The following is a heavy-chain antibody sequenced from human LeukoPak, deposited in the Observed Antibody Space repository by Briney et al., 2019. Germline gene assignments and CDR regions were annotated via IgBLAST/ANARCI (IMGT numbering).Heavy chain of an antibody. CDR1: GGSISSYY. J-gene: IGHJ4*02. CDR2: IYFSGST. D-gene: IGHD3-16*01. Sequence: SETLSLTCTVSGGSISSYYWSWIRQPPGKGLEWIGHIYFSGSTNYNPSLKSRVTISVDMSKNHFSLKLSSVTAADTAVYYCATSRRSEGVEYWGQGTLVTVSS. CDR3: ATSRRSEGVEY. V-gene: IGHV4-59*08.